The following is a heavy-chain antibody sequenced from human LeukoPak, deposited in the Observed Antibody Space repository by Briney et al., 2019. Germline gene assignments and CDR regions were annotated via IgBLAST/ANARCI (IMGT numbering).Heavy chain of an antibody. D-gene: IGHD3-22*01. CDR3: ARGDSSGYYFDY. CDR2: INHSGST. V-gene: IGHV4-39*07. J-gene: IGHJ4*02. Sequence: SETLSLTCTVSGGSISSSSYYWSWIRQPPGKGLEWIGEINHSGSTNYNPSLKSRVTISVDTSKNQFSLKLSSVTAADTAVYYCARGDSSGYYFDYWGQGTLVTVSS. CDR1: GGSISSSSYY.